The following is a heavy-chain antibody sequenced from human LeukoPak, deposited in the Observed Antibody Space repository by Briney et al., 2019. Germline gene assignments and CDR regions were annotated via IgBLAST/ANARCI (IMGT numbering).Heavy chain of an antibody. J-gene: IGHJ4*02. CDR2: IYHRGST. D-gene: IGHD5-12*01. CDR1: GGSISTYY. Sequence: KPSETLSLTCTLSGGSISTYYWSWIRQPPGKGLEWIGYIYHRGSTNYNPSLKSRVTISVDTSKNQFSLKLSSVTAADTAVYYCARGGGYASPIGYWGQGALVTVSS. V-gene: IGHV4-59*01. CDR3: ARGGGYASPIGY.